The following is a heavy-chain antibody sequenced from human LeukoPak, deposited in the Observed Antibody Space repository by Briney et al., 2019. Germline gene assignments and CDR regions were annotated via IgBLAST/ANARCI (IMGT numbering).Heavy chain of an antibody. V-gene: IGHV4-59*12. CDR3: VRIFYSSNIDY. CDR1: GGSISSYY. J-gene: IGHJ4*02. Sequence: PSETLSLTCIVSGGSISSYYWSWIRQPPGKGLEWIGYIYYSGSTNYNPSLKSRVTISVDTSKNHFSLKLSSVTAADTAVYYCVRIFYSSNIDYWGQGTLVTVSS. CDR2: IYYSGST. D-gene: IGHD6-19*01.